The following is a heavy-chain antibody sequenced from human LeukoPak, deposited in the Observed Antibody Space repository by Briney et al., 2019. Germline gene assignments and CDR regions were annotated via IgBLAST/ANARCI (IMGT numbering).Heavy chain of an antibody. Sequence: SSETLSLTCTVSGGSISSYYWSWIRQPAGKGLEWIGRIYTSGSTNYNPSLKSRVTISVDTSKNQFSLKLSSVTAADTAVYYCARRVPYYDFWSGYSTASRYYYGMDVWGQGTTVTVSS. V-gene: IGHV4-4*07. CDR1: GGSISSYY. CDR3: ARRVPYYDFWSGYSTASRYYYGMDV. D-gene: IGHD3-3*01. J-gene: IGHJ6*02. CDR2: IYTSGST.